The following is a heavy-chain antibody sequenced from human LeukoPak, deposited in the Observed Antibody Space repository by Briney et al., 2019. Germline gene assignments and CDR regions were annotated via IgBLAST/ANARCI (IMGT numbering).Heavy chain of an antibody. CDR3: ARDAGGTWFDP. CDR1: GGSISTFS. Sequence: SETLSLTCTVSGGSISTFSWNWIRQPPGQGLEWIGYVNSNGGTYNNPSLKSRVTVSLNMSKNQFSLKLSSATAADTAVYYCARDAGGTWFDPWGQGILVTVSS. V-gene: IGHV4-59*01. J-gene: IGHJ5*02. CDR2: VNSNGGT.